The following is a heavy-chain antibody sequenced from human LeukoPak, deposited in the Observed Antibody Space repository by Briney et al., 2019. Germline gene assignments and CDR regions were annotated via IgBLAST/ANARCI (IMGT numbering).Heavy chain of an antibody. J-gene: IGHJ4*02. CDR2: ISGSGGST. D-gene: IGHD3-22*01. CDR1: GFTFSSYG. V-gene: IGHV3-23*01. CDR3: AKGGPDSSGYLAFDY. Sequence: GRSLRLSCAASGFTFSSYGIHWVRQAPGKGLEWVSAISGSGGSTYYADSVKGRFTISRDNSKNTLYLQMNSLRAEDTAVYYCAKGGPDSSGYLAFDYWGQGTLVTVSS.